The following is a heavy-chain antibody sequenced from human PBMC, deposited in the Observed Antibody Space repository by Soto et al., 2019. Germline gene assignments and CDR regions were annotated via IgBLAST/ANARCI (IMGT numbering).Heavy chain of an antibody. CDR1: GYTLTELS. D-gene: IGHD2-2*03. CDR3: ATEPRLDIVLVPADPRTTTYRYGPARRWFDP. CDR2: FDPEDGET. Sequence: SVKVSCKVSGYTLTELSRHWARQAPGKGLEWMGGFDPEDGETIYAQKFQGRVTMTEDTSTDTAYMELSSLRSEDTAVYYCATEPRLDIVLVPADPRTTTYRYGPARRWFDPWGQGTLVTVSS. V-gene: IGHV1-24*01. J-gene: IGHJ5*02.